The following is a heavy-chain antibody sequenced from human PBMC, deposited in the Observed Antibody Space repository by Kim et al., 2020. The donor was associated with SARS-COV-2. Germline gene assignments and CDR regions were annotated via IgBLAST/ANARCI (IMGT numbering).Heavy chain of an antibody. Sequence: SETLSLTCAVSGGSISSSSYNWGRNRQPPGQGREWIGSIFYSGSTYYNPSLKSRVTISVDTSKNQLYLKLVSVTAADAAVYYCARQRRGGIAVAGTRYFDSWGQGTLVTVSS. CDR3: ARQRRGGIAVAGTRYFDS. CDR2: IFYSGST. CDR1: GGSISSSSYN. V-gene: IGHV4-39*01. D-gene: IGHD6-19*01. J-gene: IGHJ4*02.